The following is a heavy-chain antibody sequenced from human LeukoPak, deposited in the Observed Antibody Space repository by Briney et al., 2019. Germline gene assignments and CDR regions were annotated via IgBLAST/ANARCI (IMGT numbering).Heavy chain of an antibody. D-gene: IGHD1-26*01. CDR3: ARDIGATSWFDP. V-gene: IGHV3-33*01. J-gene: IGHJ5*02. Sequence: GRSLRLSCAASGFTFSSYGMHWVRQAPGKGLEWVAVVWYDGSNKYYADSVKGRFTISRDNSKNTLYLQMNSLRAEDTAVYYCARDIGATSWFDPWGQGTLVTVSS. CDR2: VWYDGSNK. CDR1: GFTFSSYG.